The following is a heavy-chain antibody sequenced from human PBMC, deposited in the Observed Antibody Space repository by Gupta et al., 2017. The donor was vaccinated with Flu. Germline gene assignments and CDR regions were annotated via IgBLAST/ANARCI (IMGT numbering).Heavy chain of an antibody. CDR3: VRDVFWSFDL. V-gene: IGHV3-48*02. Sequence: EVHLVGSGGGLVQPWGSLTLSCAASGFTFSTEPMNWVRQAPGKGLEWISQIRDVGSPTSDADSVKGRFTISRDNAKSSLYLQITSRRDDDTAVYYCVRDVFWSFDLWGRGTLVTVSS. CDR1: GFTFSTEP. CDR2: IRDVGSPT. J-gene: IGHJ2*01.